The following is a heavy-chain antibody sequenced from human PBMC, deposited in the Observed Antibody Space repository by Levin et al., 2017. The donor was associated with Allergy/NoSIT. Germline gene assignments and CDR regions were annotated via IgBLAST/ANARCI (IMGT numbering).Heavy chain of an antibody. V-gene: IGHV3-11*01. CDR3: TREGIVGATTD. D-gene: IGHD1-26*01. Sequence: PGGSLRLSCAASGFSFSDYYMNWIRQAPGKGLEWVSYISQTGGTIYYADSMKGRITTSRDNARNSLYLQINSLRAEDPALFYCTREGIVGATTDWGQGTLVTVS. J-gene: IGHJ4*02. CDR1: GFSFSDYY. CDR2: ISQTGGTI.